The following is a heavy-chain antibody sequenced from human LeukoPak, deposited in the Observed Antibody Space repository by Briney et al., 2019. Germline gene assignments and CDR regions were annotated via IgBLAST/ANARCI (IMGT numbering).Heavy chain of an antibody. J-gene: IGHJ3*02. CDR3: ARKGTYYYDSSGYYPDAFDI. V-gene: IGHV3-11*04. CDR2: ISSSSSTI. CDR1: GFTFSDYY. D-gene: IGHD3-22*01. Sequence: GGSLRLSCAASGFTFSDYYMSWIRQAPGKGLEWVSYISSSSSTIYYADSVKGRFTISRDNAKNSLYLQMNSLRAEDTAVYYCARKGTYYYDSSGYYPDAFDIWGQGTMVTVSS.